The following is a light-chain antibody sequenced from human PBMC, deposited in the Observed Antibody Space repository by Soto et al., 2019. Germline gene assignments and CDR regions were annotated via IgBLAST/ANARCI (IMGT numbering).Light chain of an antibody. Sequence: QSVLTQPPSASGSPGQSVTISCTGTSSDIGAHNFVSWYQQHPGKAPKLMIYEVSKRPSGVPDRFSGSKSGDTASLTVSGRQAEDEADYFCSSYAGSKSLVFGSGTKVTVL. CDR2: EVS. V-gene: IGLV2-8*01. CDR1: SSDIGAHNF. J-gene: IGLJ1*01. CDR3: SSYAGSKSLV.